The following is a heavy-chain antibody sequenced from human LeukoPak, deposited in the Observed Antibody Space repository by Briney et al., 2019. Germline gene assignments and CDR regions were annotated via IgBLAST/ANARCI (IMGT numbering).Heavy chain of an antibody. V-gene: IGHV1-18*01. CDR3: VTVAGTFYGYRASDY. D-gene: IGHD6-19*01. CDR1: GYTFTSYG. Sequence: ASVKVSCKASGYTFTSYGISWVRQAPGQGLEWMGWISAYNGNTNYAQKLQGRVTMTTDTSTSTAYMELRSLRSDDTAVHYCVTVAGTFYGYRASDYWGQGTLVTVSS. CDR2: ISAYNGNT. J-gene: IGHJ4*02.